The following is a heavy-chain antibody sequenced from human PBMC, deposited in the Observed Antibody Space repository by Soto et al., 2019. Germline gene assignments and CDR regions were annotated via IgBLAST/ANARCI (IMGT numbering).Heavy chain of an antibody. D-gene: IGHD2-15*01. CDR3: AHKGGRGAGMDV. J-gene: IGHJ6*02. CDR1: GFSLSTSGEG. Sequence: QITLKESGPTLVKPTQTLTLTCSFSGFSLSTSGEGVGWIRQPPGKALEWLALTYWDDDKRYSPSLKSRLTITKDTSRNQVVLTMTNMDPVDTATYYCAHKGGRGAGMDVWGQGTTVTVSS. CDR2: TYWDDDK. V-gene: IGHV2-5*02.